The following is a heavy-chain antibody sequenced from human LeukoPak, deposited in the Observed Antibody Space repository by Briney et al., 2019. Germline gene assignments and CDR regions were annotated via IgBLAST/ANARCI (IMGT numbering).Heavy chain of an antibody. D-gene: IGHD1/OR15-1a*01. CDR2: MNKDGSEK. Sequence: SGGSLRLSCETSGFTFSNYAMTWVRQAPGKGPEWVANMNKDGSEKYYVDSVKGRFTISRDTAKNSLYLQMNNLRAEDTALYYCARNNDMDVWGQGTTVIVSS. J-gene: IGHJ6*02. CDR3: ARNNDMDV. CDR1: GFTFSNYA. V-gene: IGHV3-7*03.